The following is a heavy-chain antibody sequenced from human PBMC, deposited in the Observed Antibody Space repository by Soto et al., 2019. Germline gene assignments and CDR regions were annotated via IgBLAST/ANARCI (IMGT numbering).Heavy chain of an antibody. CDR2: IIPIFGTA. Sequence: QVQLVQSGAEVKKPGSSVKVSCKAPGGTFSSYAISWVRQAPGQGLEWMGGIIPIFGTAKYAQKFQGRVTITEEESTSTGYMELSSLRSEDTAVYYCARSQGGSSSLDIYYYYYYGMDVWGQGTTVTVSS. J-gene: IGHJ6*02. V-gene: IGHV1-69*01. CDR3: ARSQGGSSSLDIYYYYYYGMDV. D-gene: IGHD2-15*01. CDR1: GGTFSSYA.